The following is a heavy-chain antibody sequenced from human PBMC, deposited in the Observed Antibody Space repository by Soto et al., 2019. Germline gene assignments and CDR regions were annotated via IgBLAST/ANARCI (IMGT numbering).Heavy chain of an antibody. V-gene: IGHV1-3*01. D-gene: IGHD3-10*02. Sequence: ASVKVCCKASVFIFNSHVGQWVRQTPGQRLEWMGWVTGGNGDTKYSQKFQGRVTITRDISATTAYMELSRLTSEDKAIYYCARDSGVRGPSGDLDYWGQGTLVTVSS. J-gene: IGHJ4*02. CDR2: VTGGNGDT. CDR3: ARDSGVRGPSGDLDY. CDR1: VFIFNSHV.